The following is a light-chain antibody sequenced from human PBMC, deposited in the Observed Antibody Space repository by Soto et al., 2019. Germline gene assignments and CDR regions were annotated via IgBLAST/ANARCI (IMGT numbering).Light chain of an antibody. CDR2: DAS. CDR3: QQYYVWNT. CDR1: QSVDSK. V-gene: IGKV3D-15*01. J-gene: IGKJ4*01. Sequence: EIVMTQSPATLSVSPGERAIFSCRASQSVDSKLVWYQQKLGQAPRLLIYDASTRATGIPARFSGSGSGTEFTLTISSLQSEDFAIYYCQQYYVWNTFGGGTKV.